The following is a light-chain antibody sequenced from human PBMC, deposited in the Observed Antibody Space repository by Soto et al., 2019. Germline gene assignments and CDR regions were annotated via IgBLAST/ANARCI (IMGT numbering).Light chain of an antibody. CDR3: QQSYSTPA. V-gene: IGKV1-39*01. J-gene: IGKJ1*01. Sequence: DTQMTQAPYSLSAYVGDRVTITCRSSQSIRSSLNWYQQKPGKAPKLLIYAASSLQSWVPSRFSGSGSGTDFTLTISSLQPEDFATYFCQQSYSTPAFGQGTKVEIK. CDR2: AAS. CDR1: QSIRSS.